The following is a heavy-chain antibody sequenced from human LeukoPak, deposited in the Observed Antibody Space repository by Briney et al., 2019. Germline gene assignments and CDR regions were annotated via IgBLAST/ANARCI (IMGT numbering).Heavy chain of an antibody. CDR1: GGSFSGYS. D-gene: IGHD2/OR15-2a*01. Sequence: SETLSLTCAVYGGSFSGYSWTWIRQPPGKGLEGIGEFSHSGFPVYNPSLGGRVTISIDAFKNQFSLKLNPVTAADTAVYYCARPGVLYGAGPSLSRGPGALVTVSS. J-gene: IGHJ4*02. CDR3: ARPGVLYGAGPSLS. CDR2: FSHSGFP. V-gene: IGHV4-34*01.